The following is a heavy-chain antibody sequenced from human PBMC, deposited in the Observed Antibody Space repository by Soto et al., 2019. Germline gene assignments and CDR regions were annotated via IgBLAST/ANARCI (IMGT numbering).Heavy chain of an antibody. CDR1: GFTFSSYA. CDR3: AKVPLSLPDIVVVPASRGVFDP. V-gene: IGHV3-23*01. J-gene: IGHJ5*02. D-gene: IGHD2-2*01. Sequence: GGSLRLSCAASGFTFSSYAMSWVRQAPGKGLEWVSAISGSSGSTYYADSVKGRFTISRDNSKNTLYLQMNSLRAEDTAVYYCAKVPLSLPDIVVVPASRGVFDPWGQGTLVTVSS. CDR2: ISGSSGST.